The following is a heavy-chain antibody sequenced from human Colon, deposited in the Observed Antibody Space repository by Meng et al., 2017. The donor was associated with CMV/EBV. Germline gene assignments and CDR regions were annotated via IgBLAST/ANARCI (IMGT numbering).Heavy chain of an antibody. CDR2: IYSGGST. J-gene: IGHJ4*02. Sequence: GESLKISCAASGFTVSSNYMSWVRQAPGKGLEWVSVIYSGGSTYYADSVKGRFTISRDNAKNTLFLQMGSLRVDDTASYYCARDLVAATGIHYFDIWGQGSLVTVSS. V-gene: IGHV3-53*01. CDR1: GFTVSSNY. CDR3: ARDLVAATGIHYFDI. D-gene: IGHD6-13*01.